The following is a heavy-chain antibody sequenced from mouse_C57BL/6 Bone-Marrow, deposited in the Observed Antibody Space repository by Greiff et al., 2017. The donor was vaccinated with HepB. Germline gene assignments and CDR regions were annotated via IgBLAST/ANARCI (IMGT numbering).Heavy chain of an antibody. J-gene: IGHJ1*03. V-gene: IGHV5-12*01. CDR2: ISNGGGST. Sequence: EVHLVESGGGLVQPGGSLKLSCAASGFTFSDYYMYWVRQTPEKRLEWVAYISNGGGSTYYPDTVKGRFTISRDNAKNTLYLQMSRLKSEDTAMYYCARATMANWYFDVWGTGTTVTVSS. D-gene: IGHD2-1*01. CDR1: GFTFSDYY. CDR3: ARATMANWYFDV.